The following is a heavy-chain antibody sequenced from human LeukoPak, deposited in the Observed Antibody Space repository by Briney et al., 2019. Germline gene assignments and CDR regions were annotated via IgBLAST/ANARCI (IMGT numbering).Heavy chain of an antibody. Sequence: PGGSLRLSCAASGFTFSSYWMHWVRQAPGKGLVWVSRINSDGSSTSYADSVKGRFTISRDNAKNTLYLQMNSLRAEDTAVYYCARATYDFWSGYYLAVDYWGQGTLVTVSS. CDR3: ARATYDFWSGYYLAVDY. J-gene: IGHJ4*02. CDR1: GFTFSSYW. CDR2: INSDGSST. D-gene: IGHD3-3*01. V-gene: IGHV3-74*01.